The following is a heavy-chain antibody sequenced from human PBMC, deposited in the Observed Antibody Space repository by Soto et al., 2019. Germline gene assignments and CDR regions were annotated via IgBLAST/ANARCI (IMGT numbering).Heavy chain of an antibody. CDR3: AREGGTYYYGSGSSENWFYP. Sequence: QVQLVQSGAEVKKPGSSVKVSCKASGGTFSSYAISWVRQAPGQGLEWMGGIIPIFGTANYAQKFQGRVTITADESTSTAYMELSSLRSEDTAVYYCAREGGTYYYGSGSSENWFYPWGQGTLVTVSS. D-gene: IGHD3-10*01. V-gene: IGHV1-69*01. CDR2: IIPIFGTA. J-gene: IGHJ5*02. CDR1: GGTFSSYA.